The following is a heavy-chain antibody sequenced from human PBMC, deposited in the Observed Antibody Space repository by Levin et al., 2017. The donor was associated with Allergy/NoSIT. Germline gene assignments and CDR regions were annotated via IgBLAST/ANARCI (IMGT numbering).Heavy chain of an antibody. V-gene: IGHV3-30*03. Sequence: PGGSLRLSCAASGFTFSSYGMHWVRQAPGKGLEWVAVTSYDESNKFYADSVKGRFTITRDNSKNTLYLQMKSLRAEDTAVYYCARDAYRIPLYYYYYNLDVWGQGTTVTVSS. J-gene: IGHJ6*02. CDR3: ARDAYRIPLYYYYYNLDV. CDR1: GFTFSSYG. D-gene: IGHD2-21*01. CDR2: TSYDESNK.